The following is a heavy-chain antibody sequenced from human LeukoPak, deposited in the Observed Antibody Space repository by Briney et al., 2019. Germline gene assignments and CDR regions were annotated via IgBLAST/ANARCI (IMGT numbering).Heavy chain of an antibody. V-gene: IGHV4-61*02. Sequence: SETLSLTXTVSGGSISSGSYYWSWIRQPAGKGLEWIGRIYTSGSTNYNPSLKSRVTISVDTSKNQFSLKLSSVTAADTAVYYRARDREKSSNWGNFDYWGQGTLVTVSS. J-gene: IGHJ4*02. CDR2: IYTSGST. CDR1: GGSISSGSYY. CDR3: ARDREKSSNWGNFDY. D-gene: IGHD6-13*01.